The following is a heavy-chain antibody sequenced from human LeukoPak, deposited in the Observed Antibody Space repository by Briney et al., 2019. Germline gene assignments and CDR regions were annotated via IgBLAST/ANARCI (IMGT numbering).Heavy chain of an antibody. V-gene: IGHV4-4*02. Sequence: PGGSLRLSCAASGFTFSSYSMNWVRQPPGKGLEWIGEIYHSGSTNYNPSLKSRVTISVDKSKNQFSLKLSSVTAADTAVYYCARGVRGVMGGYFDYWGQGTLVTVSS. CDR2: IYHSGST. CDR3: ARGVRGVMGGYFDY. D-gene: IGHD3-10*01. J-gene: IGHJ4*02. CDR1: GFTFSSYSM.